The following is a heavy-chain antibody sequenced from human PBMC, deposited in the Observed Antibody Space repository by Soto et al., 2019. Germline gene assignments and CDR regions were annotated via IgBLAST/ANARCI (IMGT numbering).Heavy chain of an antibody. CDR3: ARVGYCSSTPCWPIGYFEY. J-gene: IGHJ4*02. CDR2: IFSSGST. Sequence: QVPLQESGPGLVKPSETLSLTCTVSGDSISSIYWTCIRQPPGQGLEWVGYIFSSGSTNHNPSLKSRVTIAVDTPENQFSLKRTSVTAADTAVYYGARVGYCSSTPCWPIGYFEYWGQGTLVTVSS. D-gene: IGHD2-2*01. CDR1: GDSISSIY. V-gene: IGHV4-59*01.